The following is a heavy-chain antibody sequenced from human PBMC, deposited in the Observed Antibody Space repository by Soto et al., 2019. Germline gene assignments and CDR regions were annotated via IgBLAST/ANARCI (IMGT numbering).Heavy chain of an antibody. CDR1: GGSFSGYY. CDR2: INHSGST. D-gene: IGHD3-22*01. Sequence: KPSETLSLTCAVCGGSFSGYYWSWIRQPPGKGLEWIGEINHSGSTNYNPSLESRVTISVDTSKNQFSLKLSSVTAADTAVYYCALFNSSGYSVDYWGQGTLVTVSS. J-gene: IGHJ4*02. V-gene: IGHV4-34*01. CDR3: ALFNSSGYSVDY.